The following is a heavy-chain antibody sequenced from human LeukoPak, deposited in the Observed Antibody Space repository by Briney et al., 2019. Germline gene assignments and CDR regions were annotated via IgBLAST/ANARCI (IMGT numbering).Heavy chain of an antibody. CDR1: GFTLSDYY. CDR2: TRSKADSYTT. D-gene: IGHD3-3*01. Sequence: GGSLRLSCAASGFTLSDYYIDWVRQAPGKGLEWVGRTRSKADSYTTEYAASVKGRFTISRDDSKNSLYLQMNNLKTEDTAVYYCASGYYFDYWGQGTLVTVSS. V-gene: IGHV3-72*01. J-gene: IGHJ4*02. CDR3: ASGYYFDY.